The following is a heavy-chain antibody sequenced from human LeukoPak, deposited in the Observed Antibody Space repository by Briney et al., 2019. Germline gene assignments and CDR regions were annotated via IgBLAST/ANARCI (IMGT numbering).Heavy chain of an antibody. CDR2: ITHRGST. D-gene: IGHD6-19*01. J-gene: IGHJ5*02. V-gene: IGHV4-34*01. Sequence: PSETLSLTCAVFGGSFTDYYWSWIRQPPGKGLEWIGEITHRGSTNYKSSLKSRVTISVDTSKNQFSLKLTSVTAADTANHCSRRGQWLGRWFDPWGQGTLVTVSS. CDR1: GGSFTDYY. CDR3: SRRGQWLGRWFDP.